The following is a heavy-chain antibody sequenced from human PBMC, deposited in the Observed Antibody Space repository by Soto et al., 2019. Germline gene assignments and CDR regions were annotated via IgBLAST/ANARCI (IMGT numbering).Heavy chain of an antibody. CDR2: INPSGGST. CDR1: GGTFSSYA. Sequence: ASVKVSCKASGGTFSSYAISWVRQAPGQGLEWMGIINPSGGSTSYAQKFQGRVTMTRNTSISTAYMELSSLRSEDTAVYYCARVVAAAGTNFDYWGQGTLVTVSS. D-gene: IGHD6-13*01. V-gene: IGHV1-46*01. J-gene: IGHJ4*02. CDR3: ARVVAAAGTNFDY.